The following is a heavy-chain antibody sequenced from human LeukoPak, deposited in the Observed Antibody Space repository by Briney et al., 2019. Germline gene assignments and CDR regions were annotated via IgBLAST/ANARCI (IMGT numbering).Heavy chain of an antibody. CDR3: ARRSRYFDWLLYRFYFDY. Sequence: SETLSLTCTVSGGSISSYYWSWIRQPPGKGLEWIGYIYYSGSTNYNPSLKSRVTISVDTSKNQFSLKLSSVTAADTAVYYCARRSRYFDWLLYRFYFDYWGQGTLVTVSS. CDR2: IYYSGST. V-gene: IGHV4-59*12. J-gene: IGHJ4*02. D-gene: IGHD3-9*01. CDR1: GGSISSYY.